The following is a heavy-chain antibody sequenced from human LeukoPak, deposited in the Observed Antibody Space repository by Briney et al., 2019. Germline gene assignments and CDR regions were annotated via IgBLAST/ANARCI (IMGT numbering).Heavy chain of an antibody. V-gene: IGHV3-49*03. CDR2: IRSKAHGGTT. J-gene: IGHJ4*02. CDR3: TRAGRYCSGGSCYSFY. CDR1: GFTFGGYA. D-gene: IGHD2-15*01. Sequence: PGGSLRLSCTASGFTFGGYAMSWFRQAPGEGLEWVGFIRSKAHGGTTEYAASVKGRFTISRDDSKSIAYLQMDSLKTEDTAVYYCTRAGRYCSGGSCYSFYWGQGTLVTVSS.